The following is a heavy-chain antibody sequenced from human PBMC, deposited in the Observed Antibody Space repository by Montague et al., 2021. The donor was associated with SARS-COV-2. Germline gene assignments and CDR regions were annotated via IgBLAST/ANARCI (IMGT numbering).Heavy chain of an antibody. Sequence: SETLTLTCEVSGASISSYYWSWLRQSPGKGLEWIGYVHYTGSTKYNPSLKTRVTLSLDTPKKHCSLKLKSVTAADTAVYYCARAQNTCFIANCVNYFEVWGLGALVTVSS. D-gene: IGHD1-1*01. CDR1: GASISSYY. CDR2: VHYTGST. V-gene: IGHV4-59*01. J-gene: IGHJ4*02. CDR3: ARAQNTCFIANCVNYFEV.